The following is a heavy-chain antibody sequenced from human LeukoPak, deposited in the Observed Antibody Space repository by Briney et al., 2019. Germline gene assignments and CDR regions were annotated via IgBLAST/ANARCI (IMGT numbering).Heavy chain of an antibody. CDR2: IHWDDDK. D-gene: IGHD3-22*01. Sequence: SGPSLVKPTQTLTLTCTFSGFSLRTSGMCVSWIRQSLGKALEWLTPIHWDDDKYYSTTLKTRLTISKDTSKNQVVLTMTNMDPVDTATYYCARMQRNYDSSGYYYIYFDYWGQGTLVTVST. CDR1: GFSLRTSGMC. V-gene: IGHV2-70*01. J-gene: IGHJ4*02. CDR3: ARMQRNYDSSGYYYIYFDY.